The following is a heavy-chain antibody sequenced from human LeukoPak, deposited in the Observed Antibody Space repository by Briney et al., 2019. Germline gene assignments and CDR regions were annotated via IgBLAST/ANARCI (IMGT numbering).Heavy chain of an antibody. D-gene: IGHD3-16*02. CDR2: ISNNGET. Sequence: PSQTLSLSCSVSGGSIGSYFWNWIRQPPGKGLEWIGCISNNGETKYNPSLKSRVTMSVDTSKSQFSLRLNSVNAEDTAMYYCARSGSGIYPSFQHWGQGT. CDR3: ARSGSGIYPSFQH. V-gene: IGHV4-59*01. J-gene: IGHJ1*01. CDR1: GGSIGSYF.